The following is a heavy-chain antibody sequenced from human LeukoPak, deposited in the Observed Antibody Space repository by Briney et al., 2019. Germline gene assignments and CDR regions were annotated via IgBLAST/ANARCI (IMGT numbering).Heavy chain of an antibody. CDR2: TNPAKSDT. J-gene: IGHJ3*02. Sequence: GESLKISCKGSGYSFTSYWIGWVRQMPGKGLEYMGITNPAKSDTRYSPSFQGQISISVDKSTNTAYLQWGSLRASDTAIYCCARLLGLKIITPDDEAFDIWGQGTMVIVSS. V-gene: IGHV5-51*01. CDR3: ARLLGLKIITPDDEAFDI. CDR1: GYSFTSYW. D-gene: IGHD1-14*01.